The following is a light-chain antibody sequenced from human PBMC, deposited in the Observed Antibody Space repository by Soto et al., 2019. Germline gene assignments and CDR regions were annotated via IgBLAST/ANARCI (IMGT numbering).Light chain of an antibody. J-gene: IGKJ2*01. CDR1: QSVSSRY. CDR2: GAS. Sequence: EIVLTQSPGILSLSPGERATLSCRASQSVSSRYLAWYQQKAGQALRLLIYGASNRATGIPDRFSGSGSGTDFTLTISRLEPEDFAVYYCQQYGSSPPYTFGQGTKLEIK. CDR3: QQYGSSPPYT. V-gene: IGKV3-20*01.